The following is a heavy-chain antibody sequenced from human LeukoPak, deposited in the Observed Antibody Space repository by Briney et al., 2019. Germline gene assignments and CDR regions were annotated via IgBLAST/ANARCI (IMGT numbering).Heavy chain of an antibody. D-gene: IGHD3-3*01. J-gene: IGHJ6*02. CDR1: GYTFTSCD. CDR2: MNPNSGNT. V-gene: IGHV1-8*01. Sequence: ASVKVSCKASGYTFTSCDINWVRQATGQGLEWMGWMNPNSGNTGYAQKFQGRVTMTRNTSISPAYMELSSLRSEDTAVYYCASSDFWSGYYIPYYYYYGMDVWGQGTTVTVSS. CDR3: ASSDFWSGYYIPYYYYYGMDV.